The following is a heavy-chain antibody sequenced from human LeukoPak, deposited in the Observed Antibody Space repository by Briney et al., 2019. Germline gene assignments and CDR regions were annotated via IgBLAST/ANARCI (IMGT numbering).Heavy chain of an antibody. Sequence: ASVKVSCKASGYTFTSYYMHWVRQAPGQGLEWMGIINPSGGSTSYAQKFQGRVTMTWDTSTSTVYMELSSLRSEDTAVYYCARGVGVIHYYDSSGLPYYWGQGTLVTVSS. J-gene: IGHJ4*02. CDR3: ARGVGVIHYYDSSGLPYY. CDR2: INPSGGST. D-gene: IGHD3-22*01. V-gene: IGHV1-46*01. CDR1: GYTFTSYY.